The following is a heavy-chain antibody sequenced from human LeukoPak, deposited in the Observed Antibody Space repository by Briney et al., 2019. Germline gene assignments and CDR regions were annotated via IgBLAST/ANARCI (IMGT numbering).Heavy chain of an antibody. V-gene: IGHV3-30*18. D-gene: IGHD3-9*01. J-gene: IGHJ5*02. Sequence: GGSLRLYCAASGFTFSSYGMHWVRQAPGKGLEWVAVISYDGSNKYYADSVKGRFTISRDNSKNTLYLQMNSLRAEDTAVNYCAKDGRVLRYFDWLSNDDNWFDPWGQGTLVTVSS. CDR3: AKDGRVLRYFDWLSNDDNWFDP. CDR2: ISYDGSNK. CDR1: GFTFSSYG.